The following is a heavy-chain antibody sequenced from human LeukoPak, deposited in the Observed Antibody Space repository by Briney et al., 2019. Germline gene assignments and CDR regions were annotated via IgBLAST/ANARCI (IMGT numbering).Heavy chain of an antibody. J-gene: IGHJ4*02. D-gene: IGHD2-21*02. CDR3: ARDVGDL. Sequence: PGGSLRLSCAPSGFTFSTYWMGRVHQAPGKGLEWLANINQGGSEKYYVDSVKGRFTVSRDNAKNSLFLQMNSLRAEDTAVYYCARDVGDLWGQGTLVTVSS. CDR2: INQGGSEK. CDR1: GFTFSTYW. V-gene: IGHV3-7*01.